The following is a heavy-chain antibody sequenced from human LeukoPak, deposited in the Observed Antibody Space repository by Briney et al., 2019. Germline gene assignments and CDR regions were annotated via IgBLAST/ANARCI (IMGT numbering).Heavy chain of an antibody. J-gene: IGHJ4*02. CDR3: ASLLPYYYDSSGPS. CDR2: ISGSGGST. V-gene: IGHV3-23*01. D-gene: IGHD3-22*01. Sequence: GGSLRLSCAASGFTFSSYGMSWVRQAPGKGLEWVSAISGSGGSTYYADSVKGRFTISRDNSKNTLYLQMNSLRAEDTAVYYCASLLPYYYDSSGPSWGQGTLVTVSS. CDR1: GFTFSSYG.